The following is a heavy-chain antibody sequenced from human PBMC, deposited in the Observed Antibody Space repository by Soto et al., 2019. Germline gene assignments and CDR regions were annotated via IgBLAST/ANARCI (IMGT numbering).Heavy chain of an antibody. CDR1: GFRFSDSA. V-gene: IGHV3-64D*06. CDR3: LRDIFGVVIFDS. CDR2: ISTHGRDT. J-gene: IGHJ4*02. Sequence: WGSLRLSCSASGFRFSDSAMHWVRQAPGKGPEYVSAISTHGRDTYYADSVKGRFTISRDNSKNTVHLQMSSLRTEDTAVYYCLRDIFGVVIFDSWGQGTPVTVSS. D-gene: IGHD3-3*01.